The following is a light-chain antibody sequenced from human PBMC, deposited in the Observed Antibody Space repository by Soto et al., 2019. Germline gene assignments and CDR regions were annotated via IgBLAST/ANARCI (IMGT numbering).Light chain of an antibody. J-gene: IGLJ3*02. V-gene: IGLV7-43*01. CDR2: TTD. CDR1: TGAVTSGNY. CDR3: LLYYGGAHLV. Sequence: QTVVTQEPALTVSPGGTVTLTCASSTGAVTSGNYPSWFQQKPGQAPRTLIYTTDDKHSWTPARFSGSLLGGKAALTLSGVQPEDEAEYYCLLYYGGAHLVFGGGTKLTVL.